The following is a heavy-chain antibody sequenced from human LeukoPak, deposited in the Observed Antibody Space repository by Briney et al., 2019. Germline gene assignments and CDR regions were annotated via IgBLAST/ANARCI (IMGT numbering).Heavy chain of an antibody. V-gene: IGHV3-48*03. CDR1: GFTFSRYE. CDR3: ARVALDSSGDNYGQGAFDY. CDR2: ISGRGRTI. Sequence: PGGSLRLSCAASGFTFSRYEMNWVRQAPGKGLEWLSYISGRGRTIFYGDSVKGRFTISRDNAKNSLYLQINSLRADDTAVYYCARVALDSSGDNYGQGAFDYWGQGTLVTVSS. D-gene: IGHD3-22*01. J-gene: IGHJ4*02.